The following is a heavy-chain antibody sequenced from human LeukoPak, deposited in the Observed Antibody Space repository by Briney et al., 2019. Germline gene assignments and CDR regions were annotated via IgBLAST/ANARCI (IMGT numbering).Heavy chain of an antibody. J-gene: IGHJ4*02. CDR2: ISWNSGSI. CDR3: AKAKGDKCSGGSCYSAYFDY. CDR1: GFTFDDYA. D-gene: IGHD2-15*01. Sequence: SLRLSCAASGFTFDDYAMHWVRPAPGKGLEWVSGISWNSGSIGYADSVKGRFTISRDNAKNSLYLQMNSLRAEDTALYYCAKAKGDKCSGGSCYSAYFDYWGQGTLVTVSS. V-gene: IGHV3-9*01.